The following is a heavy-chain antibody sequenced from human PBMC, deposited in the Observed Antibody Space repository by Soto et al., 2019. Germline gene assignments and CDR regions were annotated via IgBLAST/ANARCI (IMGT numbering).Heavy chain of an antibody. J-gene: IGHJ5*02. CDR1: GGSISSYY. D-gene: IGHD6-19*01. V-gene: IGHV4-59*01. CDR2: IYYSGST. Sequence: SETLSLTCTVSGGSISSYYWSWIRQPPGKGLEWIGYIYYSGSTNYNPSLKSRVTISVDTSKNQFSLKLSSVTAADTAVYYCAREAVAVYNWFDPWGQGTLVTVSS. CDR3: AREAVAVYNWFDP.